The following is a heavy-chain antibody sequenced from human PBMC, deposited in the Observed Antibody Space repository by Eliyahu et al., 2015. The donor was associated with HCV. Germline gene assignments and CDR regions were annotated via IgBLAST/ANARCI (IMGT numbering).Heavy chain of an antibody. Sequence: QVQLQQWGAGLLKPSETLSLTCAVYGGSFSGYYWSWIRQPPGKGLEWIGEINHSGSTNYNPSLKSRVTISVDTSKNQFSLKLSSVTAADTAVYYCARALKSYYYDSSGYWGYYFDYWGQGTLVTVSS. CDR1: GGSFSGYY. J-gene: IGHJ4*02. CDR2: INHSGST. V-gene: IGHV4-34*01. D-gene: IGHD3-22*01. CDR3: ARALKSYYYDSSGYWGYYFDY.